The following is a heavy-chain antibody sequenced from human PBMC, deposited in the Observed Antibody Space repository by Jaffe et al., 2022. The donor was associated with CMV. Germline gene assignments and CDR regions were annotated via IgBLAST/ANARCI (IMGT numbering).Heavy chain of an antibody. CDR3: ARHLRGDYVWGSYRPLTPPHFDY. V-gene: IGHV4-59*08. D-gene: IGHD3-16*02. CDR2: IYYSGST. Sequence: QVQLQESGPGLVKPSETLSLTCTVSGGSISSYYWSWIRQPPGKGLEWIGYIYYSGSTNYNPSLKSRVTISVDTSKNQFSLKLSSVTAADTAVYYCARHLRGDYVWGSYRPLTPPHFDYWGQGTLVTVSS. J-gene: IGHJ4*02. CDR1: GGSISSYY.